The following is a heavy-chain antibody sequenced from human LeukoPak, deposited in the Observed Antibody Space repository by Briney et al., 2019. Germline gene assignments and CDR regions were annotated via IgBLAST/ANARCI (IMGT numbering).Heavy chain of an antibody. Sequence: GSSVKVSCKASGGTFSSYAISWVRQAPGQGLEWMGGIIPIFGTANYAQKFQGRVTITADESTSTAYMELSGLRSEDTAVYYCARGGVVVPAAMFDYWGQGTLVTVSS. CDR1: GGTFSSYA. CDR3: ARGGVVVPAAMFDY. CDR2: IIPIFGTA. J-gene: IGHJ4*02. V-gene: IGHV1-69*01. D-gene: IGHD2-2*01.